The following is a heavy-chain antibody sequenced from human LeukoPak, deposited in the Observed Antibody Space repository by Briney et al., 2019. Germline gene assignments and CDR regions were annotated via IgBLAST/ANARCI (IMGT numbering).Heavy chain of an antibody. Sequence: GGSLRLSCAASGFTFSNYWMSWVRQAPGKGLEWVANIKQDGSEKYYVDSVKGRFTISRDNAKNSLYLQMNSLRAEDTAVYYCARVFGYPDAFDIWGQGTMVTVSS. CDR3: ARVFGYPDAFDI. J-gene: IGHJ3*02. V-gene: IGHV3-7*01. CDR1: GFTFSNYW. D-gene: IGHD6-25*01. CDR2: IKQDGSEK.